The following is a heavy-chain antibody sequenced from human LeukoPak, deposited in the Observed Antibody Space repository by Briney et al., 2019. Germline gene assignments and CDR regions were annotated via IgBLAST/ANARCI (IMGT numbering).Heavy chain of an antibody. Sequence: PLGSLRLSCAASGFTFSSYAMSWVRQALGKGLEWVSAISGSIGSTYYADSVKGRFTISRDNSKNTLSLQMNSLRAEDTAVYYCAKGPWFGELLSYFDYWGQGTLVTVSS. CDR2: ISGSIGST. J-gene: IGHJ4*02. CDR3: AKGPWFGELLSYFDY. CDR1: GFTFSSYA. V-gene: IGHV3-23*01. D-gene: IGHD3-10*01.